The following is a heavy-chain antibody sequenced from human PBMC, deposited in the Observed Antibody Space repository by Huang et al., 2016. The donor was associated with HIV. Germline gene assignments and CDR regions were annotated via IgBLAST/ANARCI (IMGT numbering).Heavy chain of an antibody. Sequence: QLQLQGSGPGLVKPSETLSLTCTVSGGSIPSSSYYLGWIRQPPGKGLEWVGIIYYSGSPDYNPSLKSRVTVSVDTSKNQFSLKLSSVTAADTAVYYCARHFSYYDSSGYTPWDAFDIWGQGTMVTVSS. J-gene: IGHJ3*02. CDR1: GGSIPSSSYY. V-gene: IGHV4-39*01. CDR3: ARHFSYYDSSGYTPWDAFDI. D-gene: IGHD3-22*01. CDR2: IYYSGSP.